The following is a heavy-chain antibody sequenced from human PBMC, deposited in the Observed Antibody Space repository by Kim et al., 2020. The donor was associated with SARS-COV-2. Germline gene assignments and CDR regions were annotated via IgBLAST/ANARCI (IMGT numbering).Heavy chain of an antibody. CDR3: AKAEAYDY. CDR2: EGRKR. Sequence: EGRKRDYADSAKGRFTISKDNAKNTLYLQMKSLGAEDTAVYYCAKAEAYDYWGQGTLVTVSS. J-gene: IGHJ4*02. V-gene: IGHV3-30*02.